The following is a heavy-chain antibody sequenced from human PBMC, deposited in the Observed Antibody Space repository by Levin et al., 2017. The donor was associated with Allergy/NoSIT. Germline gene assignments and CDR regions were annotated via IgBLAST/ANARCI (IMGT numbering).Heavy chain of an antibody. V-gene: IGHV4-34*01. CDR1: GGSFSGYY. CDR2: INHSGST. J-gene: IGHJ6*03. D-gene: IGHD3-16*02. CDR3: ARLYGYYYYYYMDV. Sequence: SETLSLTCAVYGGSFSGYYWSWIRQPPGKGLEWIGEINHSGSTNYNPSLKSRVTISVDTSKNQFSLKLSSVTAADTAVYYCARLYGYYYYYYMDVWGKGTTVTVSS.